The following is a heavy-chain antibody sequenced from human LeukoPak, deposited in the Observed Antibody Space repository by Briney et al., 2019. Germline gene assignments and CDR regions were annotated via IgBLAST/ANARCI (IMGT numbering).Heavy chain of an antibody. V-gene: IGHV3-23*01. D-gene: IGHD1-7*01. CDR1: GFTFSSYA. CDR3: AKVKGRGYNWNYYFDY. J-gene: IGHJ4*02. CDR2: ISGSGGST. Sequence: GGSLRLSWAASGFTFSSYAMSWVRQAPGKGLEWVSAISGSGGSTYYADSVKGRFTISRDNSKNTLYLQMNSLRAEDTAVYYCAKVKGRGYNWNYYFDYWGQGTLVTVSS.